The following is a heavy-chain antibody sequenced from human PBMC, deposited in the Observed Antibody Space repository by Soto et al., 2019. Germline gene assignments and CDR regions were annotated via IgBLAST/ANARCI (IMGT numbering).Heavy chain of an antibody. CDR1: GASISVHSYS. J-gene: IGHJ4*02. D-gene: IGHD2-2*01. V-gene: IGHV4-30-2*01. CDR2: IFHGGST. CDR3: ARGIGYCSSINCYSSRRLRFDS. Sequence: SETLSLTCTVSGASISVHSYSWNWIRQPPGKGLEWIGYIFHGGSTYYNPSLRSRVTISVDRSRTQFSLKMSSVTAADTAVYYCARGIGYCSSINCYSSRRLRFDSWGQGTLVTVSS.